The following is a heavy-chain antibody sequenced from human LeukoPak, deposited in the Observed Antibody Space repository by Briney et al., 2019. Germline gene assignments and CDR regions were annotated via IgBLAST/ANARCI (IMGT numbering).Heavy chain of an antibody. CDR2: IYHSGST. V-gene: IGHV4-38-2*02. CDR1: SYSISSGYY. Sequence: SETLSLTCTVSSYSISSGYYWGWIRQPPGKGLEWIGSIYHSGSTYYNPSLKSRVTISVDTSKNQFSLKLSSVTAADTAVYYCARAFKVSYYYGSGGKPNWFDPWGQGTLVTVSS. J-gene: IGHJ5*02. CDR3: ARAFKVSYYYGSGGKPNWFDP. D-gene: IGHD3-10*01.